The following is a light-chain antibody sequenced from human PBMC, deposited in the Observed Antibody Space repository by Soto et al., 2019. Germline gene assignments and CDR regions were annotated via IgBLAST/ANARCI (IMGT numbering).Light chain of an antibody. J-gene: IGKJ1*01. Sequence: VLTQSPATLSVSPGERAPLSCRASQSVSSNLAWYQQKPGQAPRLLIHGASNRATGIPDRFSGSGSGTDFTLTISNLEPEDFAVYYCQQHSHWPPWTFGQGTKVDI. CDR2: GAS. CDR3: QQHSHWPPWT. V-gene: IGKV3-11*01. CDR1: QSVSSN.